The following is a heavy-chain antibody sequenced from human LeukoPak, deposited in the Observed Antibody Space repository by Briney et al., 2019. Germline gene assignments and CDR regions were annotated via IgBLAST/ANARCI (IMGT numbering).Heavy chain of an antibody. Sequence: ASVKVSCTASGGTFSSYAISWVRQAPGQGLEWMGGIIPIFGTANYAQKFQGRVTITADKSTSTAYMELSSLRSEDTAVYYCARDLYPGIAVAGTEDYWGQGTLVTVSS. CDR2: IIPIFGTA. J-gene: IGHJ4*02. CDR1: GGTFSSYA. V-gene: IGHV1-69*06. CDR3: ARDLYPGIAVAGTEDY. D-gene: IGHD6-19*01.